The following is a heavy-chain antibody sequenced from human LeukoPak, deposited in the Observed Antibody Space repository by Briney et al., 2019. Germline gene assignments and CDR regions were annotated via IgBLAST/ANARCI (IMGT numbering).Heavy chain of an antibody. Sequence: SETLSLTCAVYGGSFSGYYWSWTRQPPGKGLEWIGEINHSGSTNYNPSLKSRVTISVDTSKNQFSLKLSSVTAADTAVYYCARYRVTALDYWGQGTLVTVSS. D-gene: IGHD3-10*01. V-gene: IGHV4-34*01. CDR2: INHSGST. CDR3: ARYRVTALDY. CDR1: GGSFSGYY. J-gene: IGHJ4*02.